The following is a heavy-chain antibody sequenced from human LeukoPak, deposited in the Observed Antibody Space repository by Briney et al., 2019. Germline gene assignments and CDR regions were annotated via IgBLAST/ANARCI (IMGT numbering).Heavy chain of an antibody. CDR1: GGPLTSYY. Sequence: SETLSLTCAVSGGPLTSYYWTWIRQPPGKGLEWIGSIYYSGSTYYNPSLKSRVTISVDTSKNQFSLKLSSVTAADTAVYYCASYCSSTSCYDNWFDPWGQGTLVTVSS. CDR2: IYYSGST. D-gene: IGHD2-2*01. J-gene: IGHJ5*02. CDR3: ASYCSSTSCYDNWFDP. V-gene: IGHV4-59*01.